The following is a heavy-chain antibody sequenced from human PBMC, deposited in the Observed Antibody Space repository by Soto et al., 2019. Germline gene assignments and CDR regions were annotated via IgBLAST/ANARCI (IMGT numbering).Heavy chain of an antibody. V-gene: IGHV3-23*01. J-gene: IGHJ2*01. CDR1: GLTFGNYA. CDR3: AVTPNCGRDCSAASYWYFDI. Sequence: EVQLLESGGGLVQPGGSVRLSCAASGLTFGNYAMSWVRQAPGKGLEGVSVISGDSGRTYYADSVKGRFTSSRDNSKNTLYLQMNTLRAEDTAVYYCAVTPNCGRDCSAASYWYFDIWGRGTLVTVSS. CDR2: ISGDSGRT. D-gene: IGHD2-21*02.